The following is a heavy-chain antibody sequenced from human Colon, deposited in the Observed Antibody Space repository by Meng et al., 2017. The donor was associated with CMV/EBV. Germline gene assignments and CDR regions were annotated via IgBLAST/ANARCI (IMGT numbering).Heavy chain of an antibody. V-gene: IGHV3-7*01. CDR1: GSSFSNSW. D-gene: IGHD3-10*01. Sequence: GESLKISCAASGSSFSNSWMIWVRRAPGKGLEWVAKTNEDGSDKYYVDSVKGRFTIFRDNAKNSVFLQMNSLRAEDTAVYYCAREERLAGGPDYWGQGTLVTVSS. J-gene: IGHJ4*02. CDR3: AREERLAGGPDY. CDR2: TNEDGSDK.